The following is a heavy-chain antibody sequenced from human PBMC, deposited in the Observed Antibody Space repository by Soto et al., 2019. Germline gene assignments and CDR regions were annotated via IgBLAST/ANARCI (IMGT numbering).Heavy chain of an antibody. CDR3: ARGLDYVGFDY. D-gene: IGHD4-17*01. V-gene: IGHV4-61*01. CDR1: GDSVSSGTYY. Sequence: PSETLSLTCIVSGDSVSSGTYYWSWIRQPPGKGLEWIGYIYYRGSTNYNPSLKSRVTISLDTSRNQSSLKVSSVTAADTAVYYCARGLDYVGFDYWGQGTLVTVSS. CDR2: IYYRGST. J-gene: IGHJ4*02.